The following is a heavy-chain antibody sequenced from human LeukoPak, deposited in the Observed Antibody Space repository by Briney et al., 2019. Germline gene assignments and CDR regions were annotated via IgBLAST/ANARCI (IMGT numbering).Heavy chain of an antibody. D-gene: IGHD2-21*01. Sequence: SETLSLTCTLSGGSISSGDYYWSWIRQPPGKSLEWIGYIYYSGSTYYNPSLKSRVTMSVDTSKNQFSLKLSSVTAADTAVYYCARVGSYYYDYYMDVWGKGTTVTVSS. J-gene: IGHJ6*03. CDR3: ARVGSYYYDYYMDV. CDR1: GGSISSGDYY. CDR2: IYYSGST. V-gene: IGHV4-30-4*08.